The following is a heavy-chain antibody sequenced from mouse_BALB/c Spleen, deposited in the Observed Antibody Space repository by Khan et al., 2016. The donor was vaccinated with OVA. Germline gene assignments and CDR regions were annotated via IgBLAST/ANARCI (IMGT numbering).Heavy chain of an antibody. J-gene: IGHJ3*01. CDR2: INYSGNT. CDR1: GYSITSEYA. D-gene: IGHD2-4*01. Sequence: EVQLLESGPGLVKPSQSLSLTCTVTGYSITSEYAWNWIRQFPGNKLEWMGYINYSGNTRFNPSLKSRTSITRDTSKNQFFLQLNSVTTEDTATYYCARKDYYDYDPFPYWGQGTLVTGSA. V-gene: IGHV3-2*02. CDR3: ARKDYYDYDPFPY.